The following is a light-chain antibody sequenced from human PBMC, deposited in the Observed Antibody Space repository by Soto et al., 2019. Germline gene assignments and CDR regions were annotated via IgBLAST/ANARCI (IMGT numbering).Light chain of an antibody. Sequence: EIVLTQSPGTLSLSPGERATLSCRASQSVSSSYLAWYQQKPGQAPRLLIYGASSRATGIPDRFSGSGSGTYFTLTISRLEPEDFAVYYCQQYGSSPLCTFGPGTKVDIK. CDR2: GAS. J-gene: IGKJ3*01. V-gene: IGKV3-20*01. CDR1: QSVSSSY. CDR3: QQYGSSPLCT.